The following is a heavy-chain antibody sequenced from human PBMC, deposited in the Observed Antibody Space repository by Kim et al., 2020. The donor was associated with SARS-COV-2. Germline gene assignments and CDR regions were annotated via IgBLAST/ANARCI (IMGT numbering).Heavy chain of an antibody. Sequence: GGSLRLSCAASGFTFNTFTTYGVRWVRQAPGKGLEWVSTGGISGDTFYADSVKGRFTISRDNSKNILYLQMNSLRVEDTAVYFCAFGRNVFNDNWGQGT. CDR2: GGISGDT. CDR3: AFGRNVFNDN. CDR1: GFTFNTFTTYG. D-gene: IGHD2-8*01. V-gene: IGHV3-23*01. J-gene: IGHJ4*02.